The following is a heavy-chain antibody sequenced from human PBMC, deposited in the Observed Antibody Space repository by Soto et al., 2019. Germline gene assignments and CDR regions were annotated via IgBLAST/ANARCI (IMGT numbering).Heavy chain of an antibody. V-gene: IGHV4-39*01. CDR2: IYYSGST. D-gene: IGHD3-16*01. J-gene: IGHJ4*02. CDR1: GGSISSSSYY. CDR3: ARHLVITFGENEY. Sequence: PSETLSLTCTVSGGSISSSSYYWGWIRQPPGKGLEWIGSIYYSGSTYYNPSLKSRVTISVDTSKNQFSLKLSSVTAADTAVYYCARHLVITFGENEYWGQGTLVTVSS.